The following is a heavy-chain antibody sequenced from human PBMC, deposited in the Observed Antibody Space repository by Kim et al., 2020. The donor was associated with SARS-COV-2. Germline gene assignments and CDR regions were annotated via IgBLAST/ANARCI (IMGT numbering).Heavy chain of an antibody. Sequence: ASVKVSCKASGYTFTSYYMHWVRQAPGQGLEWMGIINPSGGSTSYAQKFQGRVTMTRDTSTSTVYMELSSLRSEDTAVYYCARDIVVVPAAAGSGGWGQGTTITVSS. CDR3: ARDIVVVPAAAGSGG. CDR2: INPSGGST. J-gene: IGHJ6*02. CDR1: GYTFTSYY. V-gene: IGHV1-46*01. D-gene: IGHD2-2*01.